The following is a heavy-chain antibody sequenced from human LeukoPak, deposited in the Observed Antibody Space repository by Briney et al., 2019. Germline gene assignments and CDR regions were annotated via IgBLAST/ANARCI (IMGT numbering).Heavy chain of an antibody. CDR2: INHSGST. D-gene: IGHD6-13*01. CDR3: ARGGRSSSWYVYFGY. J-gene: IGHJ4*02. CDR1: GGSFSGYY. V-gene: IGHV4-34*01. Sequence: SETLSLTCAVYGGSFSGYYWSWIRQPPGKGLEWIGEINHSGSTNYNPSLKSRVTISVDTSKNQFSLKLSSVTAADTAVYYCARGGRSSSWYVYFGYWGQGTLVTVSS.